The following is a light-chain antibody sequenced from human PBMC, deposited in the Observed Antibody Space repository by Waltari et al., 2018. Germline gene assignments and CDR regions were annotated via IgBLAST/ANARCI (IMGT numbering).Light chain of an antibody. J-gene: IGLJ2*01. V-gene: IGLV2-8*01. CDR3: SSYAGRNNIVL. CDR1: SSDVGSYNY. CDR2: EVS. Sequence: QSALTQPPSASGSPGQSVTISCTGTSSDVGSYNYSPWYQQHQGKATKLMIYEVSKRPSGVPDRFSGSKSGNTASLTVSGLQAEDEADYYCSSYAGRNNIVLFGGGTKLTVL.